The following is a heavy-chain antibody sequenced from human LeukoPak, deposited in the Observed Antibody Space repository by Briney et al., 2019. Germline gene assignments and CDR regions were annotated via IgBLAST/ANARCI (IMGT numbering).Heavy chain of an antibody. CDR2: IYYSGST. CDR3: ANSIDFDYGDYYFDY. D-gene: IGHD4-17*01. V-gene: IGHV4-39*07. Sequence: SETLSLTCTVSGGSISSSSYYWGWIRQPPGKGLEWIGSIYYSGSTCYNPSLKSRVTISLDTSKNQFSLKLSSVTAADTAVYYCANSIDFDYGDYYFDYWGQGALVTISS. J-gene: IGHJ4*02. CDR1: GGSISSSSYY.